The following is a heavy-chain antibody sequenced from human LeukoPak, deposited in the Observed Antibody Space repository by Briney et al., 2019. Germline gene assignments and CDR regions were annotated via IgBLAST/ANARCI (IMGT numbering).Heavy chain of an antibody. Sequence: PGGSLRLSCAASGFTFSSYAMHWVRQAPGKGLEWVAVISYDGSNKYYADSVKGRFTISRDNSKNTLYLQMNSLRAEDTAVYYCARDRRIAAAGLFDYWGQGTLVTVSS. CDR2: ISYDGSNK. V-gene: IGHV3-30-3*01. CDR1: GFTFSSYA. J-gene: IGHJ4*02. D-gene: IGHD6-13*01. CDR3: ARDRRIAAAGLFDY.